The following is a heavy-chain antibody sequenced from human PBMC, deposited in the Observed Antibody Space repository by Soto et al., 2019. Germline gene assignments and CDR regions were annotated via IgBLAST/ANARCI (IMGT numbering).Heavy chain of an antibody. CDR2: IYYSGSS. J-gene: IGHJ4*02. CDR3: ERETGGGLHYFED. D-gene: IGHD5-12*01. CDR1: SASISSYY. V-gene: IGHV4-59*01. Sequence: QVHLQESGPGLVKPSETLSLTCSVSSASISSYYWSWIRQPPGKGLEWIGYIYYSGSSNYNPSLQSRVTVSVDTFKNQFALKLSAVTDADTAVYYCERETGGGLHYFEDGGQVTLVTVSS.